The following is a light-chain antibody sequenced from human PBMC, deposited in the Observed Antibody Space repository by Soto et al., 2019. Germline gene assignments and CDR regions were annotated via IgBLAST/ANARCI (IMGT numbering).Light chain of an antibody. Sequence: DIQMTQSPSSVSASVGDRVTMTCRASQDISRWLAWYQQKPGKAPELLIYAASSFQSGVPPRFSGSGSGTDFTLTISNLQPEDFATYFCQQANTFPLTFGGGTKVDIK. CDR1: QDISRW. CDR3: QQANTFPLT. CDR2: AAS. V-gene: IGKV1-12*01. J-gene: IGKJ4*01.